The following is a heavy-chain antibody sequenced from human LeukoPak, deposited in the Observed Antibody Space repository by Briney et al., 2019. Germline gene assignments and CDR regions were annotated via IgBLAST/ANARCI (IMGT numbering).Heavy chain of an antibody. CDR3: ARAGIAAAGISTFRFDP. CDR1: GGSLSSYY. Sequence: SETLSLTCTVSGGSLSSYYWSWIRQPPGKGLEWIGYIYYSGSTNYNPSLKSRVTISVDTSKNQFSLKLSSVTAADTAVYYCARAGIAAAGISTFRFDPWGQGTLVTVSS. V-gene: IGHV4-59*01. CDR2: IYYSGST. J-gene: IGHJ5*02. D-gene: IGHD6-13*01.